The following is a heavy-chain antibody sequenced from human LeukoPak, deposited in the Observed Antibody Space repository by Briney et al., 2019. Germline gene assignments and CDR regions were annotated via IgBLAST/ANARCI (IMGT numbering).Heavy chain of an antibody. Sequence: PSETLSLTCTVSGGSISSYYWSWIRQPPGKGLEWIGFIFYSGTTNYNPSLKSRVTISVDTSKNQFSLKLSSVTAADTAVYYCARGGWNKFDYWGQGTVVTVSS. D-gene: IGHD3-22*01. CDR1: GGSISSYY. CDR2: IFYSGTT. J-gene: IGHJ4*02. V-gene: IGHV4-59*01. CDR3: ARGGWNKFDY.